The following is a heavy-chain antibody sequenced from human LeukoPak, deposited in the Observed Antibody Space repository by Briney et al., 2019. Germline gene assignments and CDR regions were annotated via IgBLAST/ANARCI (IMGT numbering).Heavy chain of an antibody. Sequence: SETLSLTCTVSGDSISSNTYFWGWVRQSPGKGLEWIGYIYYSGSTNYNPSLKSRVTISVDTAKNQFSLKLSSVTAADTAVYYCARGGYSYGYDDDFDYWGQGTLVTVSS. J-gene: IGHJ4*02. CDR1: GDSISSNTYF. D-gene: IGHD5-18*01. V-gene: IGHV4-61*05. CDR3: ARGGYSYGYDDDFDY. CDR2: IYYSGST.